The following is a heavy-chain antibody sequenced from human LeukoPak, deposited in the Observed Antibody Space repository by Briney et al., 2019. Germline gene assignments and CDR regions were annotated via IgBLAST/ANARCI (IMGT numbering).Heavy chain of an antibody. CDR1: GFTFSSYA. CDR3: ARDRRSSSWYLFHGYYYYGMDV. D-gene: IGHD6-13*01. V-gene: IGHV3-21*01. J-gene: IGHJ6*02. CDR2: ISSSSSYI. Sequence: TGGSLRLSCAVSGFTFSSYAMNWVRQAPGKGLEWVSSISSSSSYIYYADSVKGRFTISRDNAKNSLYLQMNSLRAEDTAVYYCARDRRSSSWYLFHGYYYYGMDVWGQGTTVTVSS.